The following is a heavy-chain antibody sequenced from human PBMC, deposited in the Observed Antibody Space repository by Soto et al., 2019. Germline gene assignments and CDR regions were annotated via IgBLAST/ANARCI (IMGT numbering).Heavy chain of an antibody. V-gene: IGHV3-74*01. D-gene: IGHD6-19*01. Sequence: EVQLVESGGGLVQPGGSLRLSCAASGFTFSSYWMHWVRQAPGKGLVWVSRINSDGSSTSYADSVKGRFTISRDNAKNTLDLQMNSLRAEDTAVYYCARGPKQWLVPHGAFDIWGQGTMVTVSS. J-gene: IGHJ3*02. CDR3: ARGPKQWLVPHGAFDI. CDR2: INSDGSST. CDR1: GFTFSSYW.